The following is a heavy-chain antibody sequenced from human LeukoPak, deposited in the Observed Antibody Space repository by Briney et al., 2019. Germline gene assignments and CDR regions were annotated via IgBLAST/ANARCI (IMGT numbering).Heavy chain of an antibody. J-gene: IGHJ4*02. CDR1: GFTFSDFP. CDR3: ATYRQIQVPFEF. Sequence: GGSLRLSCAASGFTFSDFPMIWVRQAPGKGLEWVSTIFPSSVEIHYADSVKGRFTISRDISRSTLSLQMDSLRAEDTATYYCATYRQIQVPFEFWGQGTLVTVSS. CDR2: IFPSSVEI. V-gene: IGHV3-23*01. D-gene: IGHD5-18*01.